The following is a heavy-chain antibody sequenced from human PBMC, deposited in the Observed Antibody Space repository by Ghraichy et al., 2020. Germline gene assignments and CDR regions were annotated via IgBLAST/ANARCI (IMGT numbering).Heavy chain of an antibody. J-gene: IGHJ6*02. Sequence: ESLNISCAVYGGSFSGYYWSWIRQPPGKGLEWIGEINHSGSTNYNPSLKSRVTISVDTSKNHFSLKLSSVTAADTAVYYCARGNGAARHYYYYGMDVWGQGTTVTVSS. D-gene: IGHD6-6*01. CDR1: GGSFSGYY. CDR2: INHSGST. V-gene: IGHV4-34*01. CDR3: ARGNGAARHYYYYGMDV.